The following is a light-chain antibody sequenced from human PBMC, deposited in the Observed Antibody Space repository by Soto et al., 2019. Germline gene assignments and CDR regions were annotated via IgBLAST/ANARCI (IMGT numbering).Light chain of an antibody. CDR3: QQYASYPYT. J-gene: IGKJ2*01. CDR2: KAS. Sequence: DIQMTQSPSTLSASVGDRVTITCRASQSISSWLAWYQQKPGKAPKLLIYKASSLESGVPSRFSGSASGTEFTLTISSLQPDDFATDYCQQYASYPYTFGQENKLEIK. V-gene: IGKV1-5*03. CDR1: QSISSW.